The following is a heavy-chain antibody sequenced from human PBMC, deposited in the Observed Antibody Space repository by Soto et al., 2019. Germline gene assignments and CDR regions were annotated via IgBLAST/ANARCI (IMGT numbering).Heavy chain of an antibody. Sequence: GGSLRLSCAASGFTFSSYGMHWVRQAPGKGLEWVAVISYDGSNKYYADSVKGRFTISRDNSKNTLYLQMNSLRAEDTAVYYCAKGPIAVAGRFDYWGQGTLVTVSS. J-gene: IGHJ4*02. CDR2: ISYDGSNK. V-gene: IGHV3-30*18. CDR3: AKGPIAVAGRFDY. D-gene: IGHD6-19*01. CDR1: GFTFSSYG.